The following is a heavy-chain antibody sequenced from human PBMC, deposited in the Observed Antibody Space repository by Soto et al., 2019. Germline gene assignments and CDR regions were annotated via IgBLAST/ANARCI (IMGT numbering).Heavy chain of an antibody. V-gene: IGHV1-18*04. D-gene: IGHD3-3*01. Sequence: ASVEVSCKASGYTFTNHGISWVRQAPGQGLEWMGRISAHNGNTNYAQNFQGRVTMTADRSTSTASMDLRSLRSDDTAIYYCARGGQYSYYGFLYVGMDVWGQGTTVTVSS. J-gene: IGHJ6*02. CDR3: ARGGQYSYYGFLYVGMDV. CDR2: ISAHNGNT. CDR1: GYTFTNHG.